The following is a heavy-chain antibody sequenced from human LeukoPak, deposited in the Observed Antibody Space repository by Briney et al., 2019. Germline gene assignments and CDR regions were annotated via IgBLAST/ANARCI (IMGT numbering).Heavy chain of an antibody. J-gene: IGHJ4*02. Sequence: ASVKVSCKASGYTFTSYDINWVRQAPGQGLEWMGWISAYNGNTKYAQKLQGRVTMTTDISTSTAYMELRSLRSDDTAVYYCARARRGVEMATIFDFWGQGTLVTVSS. CDR2: ISAYNGNT. CDR3: ARARRGVEMATIFDF. V-gene: IGHV1-18*01. CDR1: GYTFTSYD. D-gene: IGHD5-24*01.